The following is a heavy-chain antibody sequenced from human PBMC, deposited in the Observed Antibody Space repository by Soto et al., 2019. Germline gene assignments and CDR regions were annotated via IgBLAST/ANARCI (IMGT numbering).Heavy chain of an antibody. V-gene: IGHV4-39*01. CDR1: GGSISSSSYY. J-gene: IGHJ4*02. CDR3: ARQSIVVVPAASIDY. D-gene: IGHD2-2*01. CDR2: SYYSGST. Sequence: QLQLQESGPGLVKPSETLSLTCTVSGGSISSSSYYWGWIRQPPGKGLEWIGGSYYSGSTYYNPSLKSRVTISVDTSKNQFSLKLSSVTAADTAVYYCARQSIVVVPAASIDYWGQGTLVTVSS.